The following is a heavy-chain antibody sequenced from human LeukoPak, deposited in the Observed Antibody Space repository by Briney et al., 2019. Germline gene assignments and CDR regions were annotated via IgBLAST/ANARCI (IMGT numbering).Heavy chain of an antibody. CDR2: IYYSGST. D-gene: IGHD3-10*01. CDR1: GDSISSSKSY. CDR3: ARDLSPLRITMVRGGAFDI. V-gene: IGHV4-39*07. Sequence: SETLSLTCTVSGDSISSSKSYWGWIRQPPGKGLEWIGSIYYSGSTYYNPSLKSRVTISVDTSKNQFSLKLSSVTAADTAVYYCARDLSPLRITMVRGGAFDIWGQGTMVTVSS. J-gene: IGHJ3*02.